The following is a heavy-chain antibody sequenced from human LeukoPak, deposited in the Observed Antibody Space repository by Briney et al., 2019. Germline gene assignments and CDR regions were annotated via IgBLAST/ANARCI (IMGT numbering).Heavy chain of an antibody. CDR3: AKGYYGSGSYGWFDP. J-gene: IGHJ5*02. D-gene: IGHD3-10*01. CDR1: GFTFSSYE. CDR2: ISSSGSTI. Sequence: GGSLRLSCAASGFTFSSYEMNWVRQAPGKGLEWVSYISSSGSTIYYADSVKGRFTISRDNAKNSLYLQMNSLRAEDTAVYYCAKGYYGSGSYGWFDPWGQGTLVTVSS. V-gene: IGHV3-48*03.